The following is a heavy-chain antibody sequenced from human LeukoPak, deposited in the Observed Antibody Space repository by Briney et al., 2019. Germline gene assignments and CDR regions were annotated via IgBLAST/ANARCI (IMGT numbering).Heavy chain of an antibody. D-gene: IGHD1-26*01. V-gene: IGHV4-28*03. CDR3: ARAGPTTAVDAFDI. J-gene: IGHJ3*02. CDR1: GYSISSSNW. CDR2: IYYSGST. Sequence: KASETLSLTCAVSGYSISSSNWWGRIRQPPGKGLEWIGYIYYSGSTYYNPSLESRVTMSLDTSKNQISLNLSSVTAVDTAVYYCARAGPTTAVDAFDIWGLGTKVTVSS.